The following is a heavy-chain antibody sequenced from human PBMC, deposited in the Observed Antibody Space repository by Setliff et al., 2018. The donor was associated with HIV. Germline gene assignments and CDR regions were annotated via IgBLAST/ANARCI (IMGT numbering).Heavy chain of an antibody. D-gene: IGHD2-21*02. CDR1: GYTFSEYA. CDR2: IDTDNGYR. V-gene: IGHV1-3*04. J-gene: IGHJ4*02. CDR3: ASPTAIPH. Sequence: ASVKVSCKASGYTFSEYAIHWVRQAPGQRLEWMGRIDTDNGYRRYSQTFQGRVTITRDTSASTAYMELSSLGPEDTAVYYCASPTAIPHWGQGTLVTVSS.